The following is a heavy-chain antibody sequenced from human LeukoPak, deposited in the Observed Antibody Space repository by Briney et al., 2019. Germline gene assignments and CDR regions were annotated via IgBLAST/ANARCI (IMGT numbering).Heavy chain of an antibody. Sequence: PGVSLRLSCAAAGFTFSSYSMNWVRQAPGKGLECVSSISSSSSYIYYADSVKGRFTISRDNSKNTLYLQMNSLRAEDTAVYYCASSTTGRAATIWRYFDYWRQGTLVTVSS. V-gene: IGHV3-21*01. CDR2: ISSSSSYI. J-gene: IGHJ4*02. CDR1: GFTFSSYS. D-gene: IGHD5-12*01. CDR3: ASSTTGRAATIWRYFDY.